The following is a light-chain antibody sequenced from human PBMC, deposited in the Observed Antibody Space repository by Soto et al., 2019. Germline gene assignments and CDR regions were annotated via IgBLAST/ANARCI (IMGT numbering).Light chain of an antibody. CDR3: QSYDNSLSGRV. V-gene: IGLV1-40*01. CDR2: ANS. J-gene: IGLJ3*02. CDR1: SSNIGAGYD. Sequence: QSVLTQPPSVSGAPGQRVTISCTGSSSNIGAGYDVHWYQQLPGTAPKLLIYANSHRPSGVPDRFSGSKSGTSASLAITGLQTEDEADYYCQSYDNSLSGRVFGGGTTLTVL.